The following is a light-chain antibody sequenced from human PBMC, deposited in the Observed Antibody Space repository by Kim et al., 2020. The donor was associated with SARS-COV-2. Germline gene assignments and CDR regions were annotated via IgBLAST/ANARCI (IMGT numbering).Light chain of an antibody. Sequence: EIVLTQSPGTLSLSPGERATLSCRASQSVTSTYLAWYQQYPGQAPRLLIYGTSSRATGIPDRFSGSGSGTDFTLTISRLEPEDSAVYYCQQYGSSPLTFGGGTKVDIK. V-gene: IGKV3-20*01. CDR3: QQYGSSPLT. J-gene: IGKJ4*01. CDR2: GTS. CDR1: QSVTSTY.